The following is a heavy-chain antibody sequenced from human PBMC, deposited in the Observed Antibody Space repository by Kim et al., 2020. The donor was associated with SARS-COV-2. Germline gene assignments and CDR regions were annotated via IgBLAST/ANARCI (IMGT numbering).Heavy chain of an antibody. J-gene: IGHJ6*02. CDR2: ISWNSGSI. CDR1: GFTFDDYA. Sequence: GGSLRLSCAASGFTFDDYAMHWVRQAPGKGLEWVSGISWNSGSIGYADSVKGRFTISRDNAKNSLYLQMNSLRAEDTALYYCAKGGGWMVRGVINSRNYYYYGMDVWGQGTTVTVSS. D-gene: IGHD3-10*01. V-gene: IGHV3-9*01. CDR3: AKGGGWMVRGVINSRNYYYYGMDV.